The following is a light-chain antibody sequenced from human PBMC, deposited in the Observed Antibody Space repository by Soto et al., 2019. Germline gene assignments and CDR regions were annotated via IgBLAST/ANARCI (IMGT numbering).Light chain of an antibody. CDR3: QQRSNWPPWWT. J-gene: IGKJ1*01. V-gene: IGKV3-11*01. CDR1: QSVSSY. CDR2: DAS. Sequence: EIVLTQSPATLSLSPGERATLSCRASQSVSSYLAWYQQKPGQAPRLLIYDASNRATGIPARFSGSGSGTDFTLTISRLEPEDFAVYYCQQRSNWPPWWTFGQGTKVEIK.